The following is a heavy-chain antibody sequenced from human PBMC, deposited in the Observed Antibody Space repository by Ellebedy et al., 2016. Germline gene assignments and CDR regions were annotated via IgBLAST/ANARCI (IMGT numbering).Heavy chain of an antibody. CDR3: ARESTGTDY. CDR2: ISSSSSYI. D-gene: IGHD1-1*01. J-gene: IGHJ4*02. V-gene: IGHV3-21*01. CDR1: GFTFSSYS. Sequence: GESLKISCAASGFTFSSYSMNWVRQAPGKGLEWVSSISSSSSYIYYADSVKGRFTISRDNAKNSLYLQMNGLRAEDTAVYYCARESTGTDYWGQGTLVTVSS.